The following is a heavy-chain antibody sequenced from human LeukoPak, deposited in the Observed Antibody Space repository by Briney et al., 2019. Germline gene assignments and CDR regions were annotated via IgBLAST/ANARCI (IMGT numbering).Heavy chain of an antibody. CDR1: GGTFSSYA. J-gene: IGHJ3*02. CDR2: IIPIFGTA. CDR3: ARGQYYYDSSGYYYGAFDI. D-gene: IGHD3-22*01. V-gene: IGHV1-69*06. Sequence: SVKVSCKASGGTFSSYAISWVRQAPGQGLEWMGGIIPIFGTANYAQKFQGRVTITADRSTSTAYMKLSSLRSEDTAVYYCARGQYYYDSSGYYYGAFDIWGQGTMVTVSS.